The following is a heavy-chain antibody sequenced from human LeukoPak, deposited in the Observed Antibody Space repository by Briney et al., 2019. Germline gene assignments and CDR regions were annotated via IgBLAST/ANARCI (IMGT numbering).Heavy chain of an antibody. J-gene: IGHJ4*02. CDR2: ISWNSGSI. Sequence: GGSLRLSCAASGFTFDDYAMHWVRQAPGKGLEWVSGISWNSGSIGYADSVKGRFTISRDNAKNSLYLQMNSLRAEDTALYYCATDTAFGWELRASFDYWGQGTLVTVSS. CDR3: ATDTAFGWELRASFDY. V-gene: IGHV3-9*01. D-gene: IGHD1-26*01. CDR1: GFTFDDYA.